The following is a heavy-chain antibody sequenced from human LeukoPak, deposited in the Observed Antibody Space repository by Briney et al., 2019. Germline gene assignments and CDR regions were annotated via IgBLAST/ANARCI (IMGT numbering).Heavy chain of an antibody. V-gene: IGHV1-69*01. Sequence: EASVKVSCTASGGTFSSYAVSWVRQAPGQGLEWMGGIIPIFGTTNYAQRFQGRVTITADESTSTAYMELGSLRSEDTAVYYCARPQRSTVSYYYYGRDVWGQGTTVTVSS. D-gene: IGHD4-11*01. CDR1: GGTFSSYA. CDR3: ARPQRSTVSYYYYGRDV. CDR2: IIPIFGTT. J-gene: IGHJ6*02.